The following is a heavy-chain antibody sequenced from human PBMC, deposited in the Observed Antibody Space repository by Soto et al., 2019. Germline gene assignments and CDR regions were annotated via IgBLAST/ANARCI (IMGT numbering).Heavy chain of an antibody. J-gene: IGHJ6*02. D-gene: IGHD3-10*01. CDR1: GFTFSSYA. Sequence: PGRSVRLSCAASGFTFSSYAMSWVRQAPGKGLEWVSAISGSGGSTYYADSVKGRLTISRDNAKNSLYLQMNSLRAEDTALYYCARVTDGSGSYYNDYYCYGMDVGGQGTTVIVSS. CDR2: ISGSGGST. V-gene: IGHV3-23*01. CDR3: ARVTDGSGSYYNDYYCYGMDV.